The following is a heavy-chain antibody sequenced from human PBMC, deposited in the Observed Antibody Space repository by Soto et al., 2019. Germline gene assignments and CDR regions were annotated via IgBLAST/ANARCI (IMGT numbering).Heavy chain of an antibody. V-gene: IGHV1-69*13. CDR3: ARVAPDCGGDCYPFDY. Sequence: SVKLSCKASGGTFSSYAISWVRQAPGQGLEWMGGIIPIFGTANYAQKFQGRVTITADESTSTAYMELSSLRSEDTAVYYCARVAPDCGGDCYPFDYWGQGTLVTVSS. CDR2: IIPIFGTA. J-gene: IGHJ4*02. D-gene: IGHD2-21*02. CDR1: GGTFSSYA.